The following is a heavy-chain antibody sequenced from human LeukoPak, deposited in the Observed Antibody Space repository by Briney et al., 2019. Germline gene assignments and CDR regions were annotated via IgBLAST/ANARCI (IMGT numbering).Heavy chain of an antibody. CDR3: AKDPTWIQLWPHNWFDP. Sequence: GGSLRLSCAASGFTFSSYAMSWGPQAPGKGLEWVSAISGSGGSTYYADSAKGRFTLSRDNSKNTLYLQMNSLRAEDTAVYYCAKDPTWIQLWPHNWFDPWGQGTLVTVSS. J-gene: IGHJ5*02. CDR2: ISGSGGST. D-gene: IGHD5-18*01. V-gene: IGHV3-23*01. CDR1: GFTFSSYA.